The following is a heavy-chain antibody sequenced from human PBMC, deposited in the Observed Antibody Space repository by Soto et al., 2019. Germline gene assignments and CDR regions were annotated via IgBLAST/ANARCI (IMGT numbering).Heavy chain of an antibody. CDR3: ARDRCSGGSCPYGMDV. V-gene: IGHV3-53*04. CDR2: IYSGGST. Sequence: EVQLVESGGGLVQPGGSLRLSCAASGFTVSSNYMSWVRQAPGKGLEWVSVIYSGGSTYYADSVKGRFTISRHNSKKTLYLQMNSLRAEDTAVCYCARDRCSGGSCPYGMDVWGQGTTVTVSS. CDR1: GFTVSSNY. J-gene: IGHJ6*02. D-gene: IGHD2-15*01.